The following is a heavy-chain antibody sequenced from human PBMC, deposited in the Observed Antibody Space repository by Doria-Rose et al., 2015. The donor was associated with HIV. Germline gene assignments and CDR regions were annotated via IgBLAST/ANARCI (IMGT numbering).Heavy chain of an antibody. CDR2: IKSKTDGGTR. Sequence: VQLVQSGGGLVKPGGSLRLSCAASGFTFTNAWMSWVRQAPGKGLEWVGRIKSKTDGGTRDYAAPVKGRFIISRDDSKNTLYLQMNSLKTEDTAVYYCITDPSGDPWPYYGMDVWGQGTTVTVSS. D-gene: IGHD4-17*01. V-gene: IGHV3-15*01. J-gene: IGHJ6*02. CDR1: GFTFTNAW. CDR3: ITDPSGDPWPYYGMDV.